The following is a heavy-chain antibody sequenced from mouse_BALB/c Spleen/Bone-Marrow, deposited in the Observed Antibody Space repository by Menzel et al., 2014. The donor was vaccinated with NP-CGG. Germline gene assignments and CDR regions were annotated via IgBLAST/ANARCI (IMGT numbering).Heavy chain of an antibody. CDR1: GFTFSSYT. V-gene: IGHV5-6-4*01. CDR3: TRDLYDGYSYYAMDY. CDR2: ITSGGGYT. Sequence: EVKVVESGGGLVKPGGSLKLSCAASGFTFSSYTMSWVRQTPEKRLEWVATITSGGGYTYYPDSVKGRFTISRDNAKRTLYMQMSSLKSEDTAMYFCTRDLYDGYSYYAMDYWGQGTSVTVSP. D-gene: IGHD2-3*01. J-gene: IGHJ4*01.